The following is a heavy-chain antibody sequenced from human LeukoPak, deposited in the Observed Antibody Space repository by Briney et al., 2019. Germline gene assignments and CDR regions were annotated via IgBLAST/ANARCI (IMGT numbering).Heavy chain of an antibody. CDR3: ARTPGIAAAELGYYFDY. D-gene: IGHD6-13*01. CDR2: INPNSGGT. CDR1: GYTFTGYY. J-gene: IGHJ4*02. Sequence: ASVKVSCKASGYTFTGYYMHWVRQAPGQGLEWTGWINPNSGGTNYAQKFQGRVTMTRDTSISTAYMELSRLRSDDTAVYYCARTPGIAAAELGYYFDYWGQGTLVTVSS. V-gene: IGHV1-2*02.